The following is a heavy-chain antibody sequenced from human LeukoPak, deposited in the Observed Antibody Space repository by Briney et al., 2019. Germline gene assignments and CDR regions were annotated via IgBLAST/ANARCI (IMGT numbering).Heavy chain of an antibody. Sequence: PSETLSLTCTVSGGSIRGYYGSWIRQPPGKGLEWIGYIYDSGSTNYNPSLKSRVTISVDPSKNQFSLKLSSVTAADMAVYYCARVGGTNYYYYGMDVWGQGTTVTVSS. V-gene: IGHV4-59*01. J-gene: IGHJ6*02. CDR1: GGSIRGYY. CDR3: ARVGGTNYYYYGMDV. CDR2: IYDSGST. D-gene: IGHD3-10*01.